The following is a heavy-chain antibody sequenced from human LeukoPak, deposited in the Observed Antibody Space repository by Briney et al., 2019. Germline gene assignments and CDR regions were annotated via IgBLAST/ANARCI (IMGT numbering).Heavy chain of an antibody. CDR2: IYYSGTA. J-gene: IGHJ4*02. Sequence: SETLSLTCSVSGGSINSNSHHWDWIRQAPGKGLEWIGNIYYSGTASYNPSLKSRVTISVDTSKNHFSLTLSSVTAAHTAVYYCARRGDILTDYAFDYWGQGTLVSVSS. CDR3: ARRGDILTDYAFDY. CDR1: GGSINSNSHH. D-gene: IGHD3-9*01. V-gene: IGHV4-39*02.